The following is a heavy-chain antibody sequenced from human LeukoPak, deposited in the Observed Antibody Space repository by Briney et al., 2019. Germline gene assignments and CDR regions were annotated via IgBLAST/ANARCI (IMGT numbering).Heavy chain of an antibody. J-gene: IGHJ4*02. V-gene: IGHV4-34*01. CDR3: ASSPRFLEWSLTYGSGSYFDY. CDR1: GGSFSGYY. Sequence: PSETLSLTCAVSGGSFSGYYWSWIRQPPGKGLEWIGEINHSRSTNHNPSLKSRVTMSVDTSKNQFSLKLSSVTAADTAVYYCASSPRFLEWSLTYGSGSYFDYWGQGTLVTVSS. CDR2: INHSRST. D-gene: IGHD3-10*01.